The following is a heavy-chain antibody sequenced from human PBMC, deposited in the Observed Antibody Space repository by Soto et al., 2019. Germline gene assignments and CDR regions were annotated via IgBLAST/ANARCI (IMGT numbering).Heavy chain of an antibody. Sequence: QVQLVESGGGVVQPGRSLRLSCAASGFTFSSYGIHWVRQAPGKGLEWVAALSNDGSHKYYADSVKGRFTIFRDNSKNTLYLQTNSLRAEDTSVYYCAKEWGDWPYYYGMDGWGQGTTVTVSS. V-gene: IGHV3-30*18. CDR2: LSNDGSHK. D-gene: IGHD3-9*01. J-gene: IGHJ6*02. CDR3: AKEWGDWPYYYGMDG. CDR1: GFTFSSYG.